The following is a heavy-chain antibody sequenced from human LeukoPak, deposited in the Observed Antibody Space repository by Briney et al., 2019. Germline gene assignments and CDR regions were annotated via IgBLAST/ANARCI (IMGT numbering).Heavy chain of an antibody. CDR2: ISSSSSTI. J-gene: IGHJ5*02. CDR1: GFTFSSYS. V-gene: IGHV3-48*04. CDR3: ARLPGAITNNFDP. D-gene: IGHD1-26*01. Sequence: PGGSLRLSCAASGFTFSSYSMNWVRQAPGKGLEGVSYISSSSSTIYYADSVKGRFTISRDNAKNSLYLQMNSLRAEDTAVYYCARLPGAITNNFDPWGQGTLVTVSS.